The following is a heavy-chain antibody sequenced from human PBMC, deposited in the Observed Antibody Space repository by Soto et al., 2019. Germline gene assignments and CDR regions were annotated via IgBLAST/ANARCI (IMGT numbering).Heavy chain of an antibody. Sequence: QVFLQQSGPGLVKPSGTLSLTCSVSGDSISSTHWWTWVRQPPGKGLEWIGEIYHSGSTTYNPSLKSRVTLSVDKSNNQFPLELSSVNAADPGVYYCAAPPPPIVVTVLPIPTWGQGTLVSVSS. V-gene: IGHV4-4*02. CDR2: IYHSGST. J-gene: IGHJ5*02. CDR1: GDSISSTHW. CDR3: AAPPPPIVVTVLPIPT. D-gene: IGHD2-21*01.